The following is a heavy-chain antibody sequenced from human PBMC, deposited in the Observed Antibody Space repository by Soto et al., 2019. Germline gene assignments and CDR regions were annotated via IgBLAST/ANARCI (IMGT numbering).Heavy chain of an antibody. CDR1: GFTFSSYA. Sequence: PGGSLRLSCAASGFTFSSYAMSWVRQAPGKGLEWVSAISGSGGSTYYADSVKGRFTISRDNSKNTLYLQMNSLRAEDTAVYYWEKYGSGRAWFDPWGQGTLVTVSS. V-gene: IGHV3-23*01. CDR2: ISGSGGST. D-gene: IGHD3-10*01. J-gene: IGHJ5*02. CDR3: EKYGSGRAWFDP.